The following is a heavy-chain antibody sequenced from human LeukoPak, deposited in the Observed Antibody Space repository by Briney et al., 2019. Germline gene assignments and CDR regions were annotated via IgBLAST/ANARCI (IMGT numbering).Heavy chain of an antibody. Sequence: PSETLSLTCAVSGGSISSNSYYWGWIRQPPGKGLEWIGSIYYSGSTYYNPSLKSRVTISVDTSKNQFSLKLSSVTAADTAVYYCARAPLVGAKVGAFDIWGQGTMVTVSS. CDR3: ARAPLVGAKVGAFDI. CDR2: IYYSGST. J-gene: IGHJ3*02. D-gene: IGHD1-26*01. V-gene: IGHV4-39*07. CDR1: GGSISSNSYY.